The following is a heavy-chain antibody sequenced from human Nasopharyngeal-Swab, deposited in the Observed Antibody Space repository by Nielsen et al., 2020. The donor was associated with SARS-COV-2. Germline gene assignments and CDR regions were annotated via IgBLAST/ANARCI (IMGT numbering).Heavy chain of an antibody. J-gene: IGHJ6*02. V-gene: IGHV3-11*04. CDR1: GFTFSDYY. D-gene: IGHD3-22*01. CDR3: ARANYDSSGHYGNYHYGMDV. CDR2: ISTSGRTT. Sequence: GESLKISCAASGFTFSDYYMAWVRQAPGKGLEWLSYISTSGRTTDSADSVKGRFTISRDNANNLLYLQMNSLRAEDTAVYYCARANYDSSGHYGNYHYGMDVWGRGTTVTVS.